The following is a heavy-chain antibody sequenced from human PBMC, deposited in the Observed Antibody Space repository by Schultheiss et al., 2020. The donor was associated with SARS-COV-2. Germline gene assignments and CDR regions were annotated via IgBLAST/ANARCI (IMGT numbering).Heavy chain of an antibody. CDR3: AREKYSSSSRWFDP. Sequence: SETLSLTCTVSGGSISSYYWSWIRQPPGKGLEWIGYIYYSGSTNYNPSLKSRVTISVDTSNNQFSLKLSSVTAADTAVYYCAREKYSSSSRWFDPWGQGTLVTVSS. D-gene: IGHD6-6*01. J-gene: IGHJ5*02. V-gene: IGHV4-59*01. CDR2: IYYSGST. CDR1: GGSISSYY.